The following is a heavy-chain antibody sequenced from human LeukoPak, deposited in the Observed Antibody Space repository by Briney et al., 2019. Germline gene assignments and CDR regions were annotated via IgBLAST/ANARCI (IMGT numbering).Heavy chain of an antibody. J-gene: IGHJ6*03. CDR2: IRYDASDK. Sequence: PGGSLRLSCAASGFTFSRHGMHWVRQAPGKGLEWVAFIRYDASDKYYADSVKGRFTISRDYSKNTLYLQMNSLRPEDTAVYYCARRSYRAVIGVYYYYYMDVWGKGTPVTVSS. CDR3: ARRSYRAVIGVYYYYYMDV. CDR1: GFTFSRHG. V-gene: IGHV3-30*02. D-gene: IGHD3-16*02.